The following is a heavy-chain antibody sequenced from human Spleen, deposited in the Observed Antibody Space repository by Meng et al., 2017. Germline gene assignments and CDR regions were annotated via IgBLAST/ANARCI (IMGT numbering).Heavy chain of an antibody. CDR1: GGTFSSYV. V-gene: IGHV1-69*06. CDR2: ISPFIGTE. J-gene: IGHJ4*02. D-gene: IGHD5-12*01. CDR3: ARVYYSGYVVAWYFDY. Sequence: SVKVSCKASGGTFSSYVITWVRQAPGEGLEWMGQISPFIGTENYAQKFQGRVPITADRSTRTIYMELRSLRSDDTAVYYCARVYYSGYVVAWYFDYWGQGTLVTVSS.